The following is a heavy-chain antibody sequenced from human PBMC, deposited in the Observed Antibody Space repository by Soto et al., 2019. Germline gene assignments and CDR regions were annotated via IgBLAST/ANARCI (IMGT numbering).Heavy chain of an antibody. Sequence: SVKVSCKASGGTFSSYAICWVRHAPGQGLEWMGGIIPIFGTANYAQKFQGRVTITADESTSTAYMELSSLRSEDTAVYYCAVNNLGGYSNSWYVGDYYYGMHVWGQGTTVTVS. CDR2: IIPIFGTA. D-gene: IGHD6-13*01. J-gene: IGHJ6*02. CDR1: GGTFSSYA. V-gene: IGHV1-69*13. CDR3: AVNNLGGYSNSWYVGDYYYGMHV.